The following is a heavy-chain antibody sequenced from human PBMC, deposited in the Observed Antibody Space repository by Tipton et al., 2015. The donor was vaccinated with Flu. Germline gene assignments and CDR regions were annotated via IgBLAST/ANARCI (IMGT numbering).Heavy chain of an antibody. Sequence: SLRLSCAASGFTVSSNYMSWVRQAPGKGLEWVSVIYRGGSTYYADSVKGRFTISRDNSKNTLYLQMNRLRDEDTAVYYCERQDYKYYYDSSGYYWEYWGKGKLVTV. CDR3: ERQDYKYYYDSSGYYWEY. CDR1: GFTVSSNY. CDR2: IYRGGST. V-gene: IGHV3-66*02. D-gene: IGHD3-22*01. J-gene: IGHJ4*01.